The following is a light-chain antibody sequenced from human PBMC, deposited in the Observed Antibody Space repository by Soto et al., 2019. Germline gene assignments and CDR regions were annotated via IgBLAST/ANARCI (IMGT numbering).Light chain of an antibody. J-gene: IGLJ1*01. Sequence: QSALTQPASVSGTPGQSITISCTGTSSDVGAYNYVSWYQQYPGKAPKLIIYDVSNRPSGVSCRFSGSKSGNTASLTISELQDEDEADYYCNSYAGTSYVFGTGTKVTAL. CDR1: SSDVGAYNY. CDR2: DVS. V-gene: IGLV2-14*01. CDR3: NSYAGTSYV.